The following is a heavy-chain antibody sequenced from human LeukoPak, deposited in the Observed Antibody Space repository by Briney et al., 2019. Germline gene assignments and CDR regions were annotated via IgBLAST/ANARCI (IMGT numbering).Heavy chain of an antibody. CDR3: ARQAGVT. J-gene: IGHJ5*02. CDR2: IKGDASEK. Sequence: HSGGSLRLSCAVSGFSINNYWMIWYRQAPGKGLECVAHIKGDASEKHYVDSVKGRFTISRDNAGNSLYLQMNSLRAEDTAVYYCARQAGVTWGQGTLVTVSS. V-gene: IGHV3-7*01. CDR1: GFSINNYW. D-gene: IGHD6-19*01.